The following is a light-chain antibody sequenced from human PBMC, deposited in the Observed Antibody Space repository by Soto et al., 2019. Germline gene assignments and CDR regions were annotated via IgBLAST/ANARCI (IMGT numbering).Light chain of an antibody. J-gene: IGLJ2*01. CDR2: EVS. CDR3: CSYTSSTSAV. V-gene: IGLV2-14*01. Sequence: QSALTQPASASGSPGQSITISCTGTSSDVGRYNYVSWFQQHPGKAPKLMIFEVSTRPSGVSNRFSGSKSGNTASLTISGLQIEDEADYYCCSYTSSTSAVFGGGTKVTVL. CDR1: SSDVGRYNY.